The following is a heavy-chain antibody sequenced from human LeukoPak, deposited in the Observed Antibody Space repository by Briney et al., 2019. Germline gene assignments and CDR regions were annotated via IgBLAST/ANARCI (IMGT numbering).Heavy chain of an antibody. CDR3: ARSKPSPTGGAFDI. V-gene: IGHV5-51*01. D-gene: IGHD1-14*01. CDR1: GYIWTNNW. CDR2: IYPGHSDT. Sequence: GESLKISCKVSGYIWTNNWIGWVRQVPGKGLEWMGLIYPGHSDTKYSPSFQGQVTISADKSISTAYLQWSSLKASDTAMYYCARSKPSPTGGAFDIWGQGTMVTVSS. J-gene: IGHJ3*02.